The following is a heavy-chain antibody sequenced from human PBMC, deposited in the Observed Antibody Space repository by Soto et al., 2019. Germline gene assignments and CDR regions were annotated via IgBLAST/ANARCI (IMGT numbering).Heavy chain of an antibody. D-gene: IGHD2-15*01. CDR1: GFTFSSYA. CDR3: AKDRYCSGGSCYSEWAFHI. J-gene: IGHJ3*02. CDR2: ISGSGGST. Sequence: GGSLRLSCAASGFTFSSYAMTWVRQAPVKGLEWVSTISGSGGSTYYADSVMGRFTISRDNSKNTLYLQMNSLRAEDTAVYYCAKDRYCSGGSCYSEWAFHIWGQGTMVTVSS. V-gene: IGHV3-23*01.